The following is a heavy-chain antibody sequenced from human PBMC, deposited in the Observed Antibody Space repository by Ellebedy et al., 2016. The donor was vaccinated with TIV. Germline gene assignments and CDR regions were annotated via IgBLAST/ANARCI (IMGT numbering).Heavy chain of an antibody. CDR3: VRDYSSGWNAFDI. D-gene: IGHD6-19*01. CDR1: GFTFSTYS. CDR2: ISSSRNYI. Sequence: PGGSLRLSCAASGFTFSTYSMNWVRQAPGKGLEWVSSISSSRNYIYHADSVKGRFTISRDNAKNSLYLQMNSLRAEDTAVYYCVRDYSSGWNAFDIWGQGTMVTVSS. V-gene: IGHV3-21*01. J-gene: IGHJ3*02.